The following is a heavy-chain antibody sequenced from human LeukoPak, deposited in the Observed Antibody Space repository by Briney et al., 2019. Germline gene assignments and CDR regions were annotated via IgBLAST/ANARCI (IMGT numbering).Heavy chain of an antibody. V-gene: IGHV1-18*01. D-gene: IGHD2-15*01. CDR2: ISPYNGNS. CDR1: GYTFTSYG. Sequence: ASVKVSCKASGYTFTSYGISWVRQAPGQGLEWMGWISPYNGNSNYAQKLQGRVTMTTDTSTSTAYMELRSLRSDDTAVYYCARTSGGTYYYYGMDVWGQGTTVTVSS. CDR3: ARTSGGTYYYYGMDV. J-gene: IGHJ6*02.